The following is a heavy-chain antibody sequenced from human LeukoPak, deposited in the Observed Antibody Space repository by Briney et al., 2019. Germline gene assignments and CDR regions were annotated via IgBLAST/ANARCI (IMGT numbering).Heavy chain of an antibody. J-gene: IGHJ4*02. Sequence: PGGSLRLSCAASGFTFSSYWMSWVRQAPGKGLEGVANIKQDGSEKYYVDSVKGRFTISRDNAKNSLYLQMNSLRAEDTAVYYCARVMRQLPAVYWGQGTLVTVSS. CDR3: ARVMRQLPAVY. CDR1: GFTFSSYW. CDR2: IKQDGSEK. V-gene: IGHV3-7*03. D-gene: IGHD2-2*01.